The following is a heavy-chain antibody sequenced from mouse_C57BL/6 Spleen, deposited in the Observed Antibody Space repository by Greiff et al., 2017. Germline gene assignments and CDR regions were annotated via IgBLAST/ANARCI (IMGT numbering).Heavy chain of an antibody. CDR1: GYTFTGYW. V-gene: IGHV1-9*01. Sequence: QVQLQQSGAELMKPGASVKLSCKATGYTFTGYWIEWVKQRPGHGLEWIGEILPGSGSTNYNEKFKGKATFTADTSSNTAYMQLSSLTTEDSAIYYCAMGDHYYGSRNWYFDVWGTGTTVTVSS. J-gene: IGHJ1*03. CDR3: AMGDHYYGSRNWYFDV. D-gene: IGHD1-1*01. CDR2: ILPGSGST.